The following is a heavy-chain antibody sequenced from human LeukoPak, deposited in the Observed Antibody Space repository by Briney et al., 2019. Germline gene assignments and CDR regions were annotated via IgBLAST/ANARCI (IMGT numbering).Heavy chain of an antibody. D-gene: IGHD2-15*01. Sequence: GGSLRLSCATSGFTFGSYWMSWVRQAPGKGLEWVANIKGDGSVSRSVDSVMGRFSISRDNAKTSVFLQMNSLRVEDTAVYYCARDWRDGYFHGIGYWGQGTLVTVSS. CDR3: ARDWRDGYFHGIGY. J-gene: IGHJ4*02. V-gene: IGHV3-7*01. CDR1: GFTFGSYW. CDR2: IKGDGSVS.